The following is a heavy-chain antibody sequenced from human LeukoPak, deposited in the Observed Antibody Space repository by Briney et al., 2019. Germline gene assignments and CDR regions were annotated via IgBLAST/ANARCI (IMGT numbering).Heavy chain of an antibody. J-gene: IGHJ4*02. D-gene: IGHD2-2*01. Sequence: PSETLSLTCTVSGYSISSGYYWGWIRQPPGKGLEWIGSIYHSGSTYYNPSLKSRVTISVDTSKNQFSLKLSSVTAADTAVYYCARDVGIVVVPAAPFDYWGQGTLVTVSS. CDR3: ARDVGIVVVPAAPFDY. CDR2: IYHSGST. CDR1: GYSISSGYY. V-gene: IGHV4-38-2*02.